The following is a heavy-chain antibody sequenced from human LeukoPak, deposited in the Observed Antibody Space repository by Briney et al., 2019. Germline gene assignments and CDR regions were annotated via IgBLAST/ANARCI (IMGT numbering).Heavy chain of an antibody. CDR1: GYTFTSNY. V-gene: IGHV1-46*01. Sequence: ASVKVSCKASGYTFTSNYMHWVRQAPGQGLEWMGIINPSGGSTSYAQKFQGRLTMTRDMSTSTAYMELRSLRSDDTGVYYCARIPYDILTGYGDYYYYYMDVWGKGTTVTISS. CDR3: ARIPYDILTGYGDYYYYYMDV. CDR2: INPSGGST. J-gene: IGHJ6*03. D-gene: IGHD3-9*01.